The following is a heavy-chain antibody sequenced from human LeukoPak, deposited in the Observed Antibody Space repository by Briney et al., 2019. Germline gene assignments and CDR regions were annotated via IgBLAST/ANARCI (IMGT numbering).Heavy chain of an antibody. J-gene: IGHJ4*02. Sequence: SQTLSLTCAISGDSVSSNSAAWNWIRHSPSRGLEWLGRTYYRSKWYNDYAVSVKSRITINPDTSKNQFSLQLNSVTPEDTAVYYCARDWVNYYDSSEPYYFDYWGQGTLVTVSS. CDR3: ARDWVNYYDSSEPYYFDY. D-gene: IGHD3-22*01. CDR2: TYYRSKWYN. V-gene: IGHV6-1*01. CDR1: GDSVSSNSAA.